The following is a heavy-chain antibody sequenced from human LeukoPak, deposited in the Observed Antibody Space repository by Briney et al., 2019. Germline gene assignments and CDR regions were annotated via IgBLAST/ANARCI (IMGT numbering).Heavy chain of an antibody. V-gene: IGHV3-21*06. D-gene: IGHD3-9*01. CDR2: ISRXSSYI. J-gene: IGHJ3*02. CDR3: ARDTYDILTGYYKWAFDI. CDR1: GFTFSSYT. Sequence: GGSLRLSCAASGFTFSSYTMNWVRQAPGKGLEWVSSISRXSSYIYYADSVKGRFTISRDNAKNSLYLQMNSLRAEYTAVYYCARDTYDILTGYYKWAFDIWGQGTMVTVSS.